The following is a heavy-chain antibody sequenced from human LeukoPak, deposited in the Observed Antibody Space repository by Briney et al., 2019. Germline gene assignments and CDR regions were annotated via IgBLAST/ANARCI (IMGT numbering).Heavy chain of an antibody. V-gene: IGHV3-74*01. CDR1: EFTFSSYW. D-gene: IGHD2-2*01. J-gene: IGHJ6*03. Sequence: PGGSLRLSCAASEFTFSSYWMSWVRQAPGKGLVWVSRINSDGSSTSYADSVKGRFTISRDNAKNTLYLQMNSLRAEDTAVYYCARDYFNCSSTSCQSYYYYYYMDVGGKGTTITISS. CDR3: ARDYFNCSSTSCQSYYYYYYMDV. CDR2: INSDGSST.